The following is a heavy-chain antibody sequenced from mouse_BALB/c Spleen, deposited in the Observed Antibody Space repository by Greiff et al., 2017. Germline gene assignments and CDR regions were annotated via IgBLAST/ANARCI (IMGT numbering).Heavy chain of an antibody. CDR1: GFTFSSYG. CDR2: ISSGGSYT. CDR3: ARTFYDGYYAMDY. V-gene: IGHV5-6*01. J-gene: IGHJ4*01. D-gene: IGHD2-3*01. Sequence: EVKLQESGGDLVKPGGSLKLSCAASGFTFSSYGMSWVRQTPDKRLEWVATISSGGSYTYYPDSVKGRVTITIDNAKNTPYLQMSSLRSEDTAMYYCARTFYDGYYAMDYWGQGTSVTVSS.